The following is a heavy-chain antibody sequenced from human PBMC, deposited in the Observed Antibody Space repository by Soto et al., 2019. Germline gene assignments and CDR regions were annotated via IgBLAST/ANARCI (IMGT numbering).Heavy chain of an antibody. D-gene: IGHD2-2*03. CDR1: GFTCDDYA. V-gene: IGHV3-9*01. J-gene: IGHJ5*02. Sequence: EVQLVESGGGLIQPGRSLRLSCAASGFTCDDYAIHWVRQAPGKGLEWVSGISWSSGSIGYADSVQGRFTISRDNAKNCLYLQMNSLRAEDTALYYCAKDRGYCSSVSCEPQIDPWGQGTLVTVFS. CDR2: ISWSSGSI. CDR3: AKDRGYCSSVSCEPQIDP.